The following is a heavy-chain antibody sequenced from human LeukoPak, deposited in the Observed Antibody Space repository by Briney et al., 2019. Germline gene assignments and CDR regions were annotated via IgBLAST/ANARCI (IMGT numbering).Heavy chain of an antibody. V-gene: IGHV1-18*01. J-gene: IGHJ4*02. CDR3: ARERSHEQLAPRGYFDY. CDR1: GYTFTSYG. Sequence: AASVKVSCKASGYTFTSYGISWVRQAPGQGLEWMGWISAYNGNTNYAQKFQGRVTITPDESTSTAYMELSSLRSEDTAVYYCARERSHEQLAPRGYFDYWGQGTLVTVSS. CDR2: ISAYNGNT. D-gene: IGHD6-6*01.